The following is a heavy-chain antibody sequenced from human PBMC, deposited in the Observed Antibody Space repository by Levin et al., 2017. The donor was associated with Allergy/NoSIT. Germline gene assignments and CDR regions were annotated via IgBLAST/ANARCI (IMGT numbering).Heavy chain of an antibody. V-gene: IGHV4-31*03. J-gene: IGHJ4*02. Sequence: PLETLSLTCTVSGGSISGGGYHWTWIRQHPEKGLEWIGYIYYSGSTFYNPSLKSRLMISVDTSKNQFSLNVSSVTAADTAVYYCAREDGSTFDFWGQGALVTVAS. CDR2: IYYSGST. CDR3: AREDGSTFDF. D-gene: IGHD2-2*03. CDR1: GGSISGGGYH.